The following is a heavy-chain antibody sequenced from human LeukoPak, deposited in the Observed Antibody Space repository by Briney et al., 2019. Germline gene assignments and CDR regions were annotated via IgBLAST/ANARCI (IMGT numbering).Heavy chain of an antibody. CDR3: ARGRLLSRSGSYLFDP. V-gene: IGHV1-8*01. D-gene: IGHD3-10*01. CDR1: GGTFTSYD. Sequence: ASVTVSCTASGGTFTSYDINWVRQATGQGLEWMGWMNPNSGNTGYAQKFQGRVTMTRNTSISTAYMELSSLRSEDTAVYYCARGRLLSRSGSYLFDPWGQGTLVTVSS. CDR2: MNPNSGNT. J-gene: IGHJ5*02.